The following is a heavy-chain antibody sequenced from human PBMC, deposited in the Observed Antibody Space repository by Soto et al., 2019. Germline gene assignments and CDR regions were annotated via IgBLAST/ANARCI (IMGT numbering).Heavy chain of an antibody. V-gene: IGHV3-30*18. CDR1: GFTFMNNG. D-gene: IGHD3-22*01. CDR3: AKGGSGNYLTYYYYYGMEV. Sequence: LSLSWEASGFTFMNNGMHWVRQVPGNGLEWVAVISYDGNNKYYADSVKGRFTISRDNSKNKVYLQMNNLRAEDTAMYYCAKGGSGNYLTYYYYYGMEVWGQGTTVSLSS. J-gene: IGHJ6*01. CDR2: ISYDGNNK.